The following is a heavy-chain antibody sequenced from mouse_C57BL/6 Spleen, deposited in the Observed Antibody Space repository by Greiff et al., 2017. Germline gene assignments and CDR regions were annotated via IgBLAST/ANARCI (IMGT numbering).Heavy chain of an antibody. J-gene: IGHJ2*01. V-gene: IGHV14-2*01. CDR3: ARSYDSSLFDD. CDR2: IDPEDGDT. Sequence: VQLQQSGAELVKPGASVKLSCTASGFNITDYYMNWVKQRTEQGLEWIGRIDPEDGDTKYAPKFQGKATITADTSSNTAYLQLSSLTSEDTAVYYCARSYDSSLFDDWGQGTTLTVSS. D-gene: IGHD1-1*01. CDR1: GFNITDYY.